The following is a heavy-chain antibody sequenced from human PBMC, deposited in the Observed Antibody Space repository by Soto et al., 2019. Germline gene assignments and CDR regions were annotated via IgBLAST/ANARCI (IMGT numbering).Heavy chain of an antibody. Sequence: ASVKVSCKASGYTFTSYCISWVRQAPGQGLEWMGWISAYNGNTNYAQKLQGRGTMTTDTSTSTAYMELRSLRSDDTAVYYCARDVDIVVVPAATPEYFQHWGQGTLVTVSS. CDR2: ISAYNGNT. V-gene: IGHV1-18*01. CDR3: ARDVDIVVVPAATPEYFQH. CDR1: GYTFTSYC. J-gene: IGHJ1*01. D-gene: IGHD2-2*01.